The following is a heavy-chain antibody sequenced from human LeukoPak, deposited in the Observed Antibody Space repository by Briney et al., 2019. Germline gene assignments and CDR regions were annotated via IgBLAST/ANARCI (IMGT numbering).Heavy chain of an antibody. CDR2: ISKSGSTI. CDR1: GFTFSSYD. D-gene: IGHD4-17*01. CDR3: ARDNFGAYYYGMDV. V-gene: IGHV3-48*03. Sequence: QPGGSLRLSCAASGFTFSSYDMNWVRQAPGKGLEWVSYISKSGSTIYYADSVRGRFTISRDNAKNSLDLQMNSLRAEDTAIYYCARDNFGAYYYGMDVWGQGTTVTVSS. J-gene: IGHJ6*02.